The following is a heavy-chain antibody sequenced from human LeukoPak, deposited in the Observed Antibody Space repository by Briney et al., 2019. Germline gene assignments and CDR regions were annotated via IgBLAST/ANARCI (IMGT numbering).Heavy chain of an antibody. J-gene: IGHJ4*02. CDR1: GFTVSNNY. CDR3: AIYGGYSYGSFDY. Sequence: GGSLRLSCAASGFTVSNNYMSWVRQAPGKGLEWVSVIYSGGSTHYADSVKGRFTISRDNSKNTLYLQMNSLRAEDTAVYYCAIYGGYSYGSFDYWGQGTLVTVSS. D-gene: IGHD5-18*01. CDR2: IYSGGST. V-gene: IGHV3-53*01.